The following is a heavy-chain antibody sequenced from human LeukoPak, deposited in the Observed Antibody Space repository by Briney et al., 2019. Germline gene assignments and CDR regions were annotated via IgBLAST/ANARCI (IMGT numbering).Heavy chain of an antibody. J-gene: IGHJ4*02. Sequence: ASVKVSCKASGGTFSGYAISWVRQAPGQGLEWMGGIIPNFGTANYAQKFQGRVTITTDESTSTAYMELSSLRSEDTAVYYCARVVRFLEWLPLDYWGQGTLVTVSS. CDR3: ARVVRFLEWLPLDY. V-gene: IGHV1-69*05. D-gene: IGHD3-3*01. CDR2: IIPNFGTA. CDR1: GGTFSGYA.